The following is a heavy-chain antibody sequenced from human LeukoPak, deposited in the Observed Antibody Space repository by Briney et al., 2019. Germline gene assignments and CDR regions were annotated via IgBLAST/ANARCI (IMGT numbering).Heavy chain of an antibody. V-gene: IGHV3-30*02. D-gene: IGHD4-17*01. CDR1: GFTFSSYG. J-gene: IGHJ3*02. CDR2: IRYDGSNK. CDR3: ARGMISGDPDAFDI. Sequence: GGSLRLSCAASGFTFSSYGMHWVRQAPGKGLEWVAFIRYDGSNKYYADSVRGRFTISRDNSKNTLYLQMNSLRAEDTAVYYCARGMISGDPDAFDIWGQGTMVTVSS.